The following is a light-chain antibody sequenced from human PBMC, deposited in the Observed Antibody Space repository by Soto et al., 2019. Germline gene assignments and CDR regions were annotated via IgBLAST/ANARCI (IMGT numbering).Light chain of an antibody. CDR3: QQRGNWPPYT. J-gene: IGKJ2*01. Sequence: EIVLTQSPATLSLSPGERATLSCRASQSVSNYLVWYQQKPGQAPRLLIYDASNRATGIPARFGGSGSGTDFTLTISSLEPEDVAVYYCQQRGNWPPYTFGQGTKLEIK. V-gene: IGKV3-11*01. CDR2: DAS. CDR1: QSVSNY.